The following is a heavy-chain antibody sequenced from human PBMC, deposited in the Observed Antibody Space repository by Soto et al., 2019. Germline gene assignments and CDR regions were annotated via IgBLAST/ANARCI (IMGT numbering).Heavy chain of an antibody. D-gene: IGHD5-12*01. Sequence: QVQLVESGGGVVQPGRSLRLSCAASGFTFSSYGRHWVRQAPGKGLEWVAVISYDGSNKYYADSVKGRFTISRDNSKNTLYRQMNSLRAEDTAVYYCAKSGGDGYNSAPYYFDYWGQGTLVTVSS. V-gene: IGHV3-30*18. CDR2: ISYDGSNK. J-gene: IGHJ4*02. CDR3: AKSGGDGYNSAPYYFDY. CDR1: GFTFSSYG.